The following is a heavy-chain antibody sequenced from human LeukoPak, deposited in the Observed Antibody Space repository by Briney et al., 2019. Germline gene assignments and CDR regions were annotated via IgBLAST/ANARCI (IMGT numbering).Heavy chain of an antibody. CDR1: GFTFSSYA. Sequence: GGSLRLSCAASGFTFSSYAMHWVRQAPGKGLEWVAVISYDGSNKYYADSVKGRFTISRDNSKNTLYLQMNSLRAEDTAVYYCARDYSGYENYYYYYGMDVWAKGPRSPSP. CDR3: ARDYSGYENYYYYYGMDV. V-gene: IGHV3-30-3*01. D-gene: IGHD5-12*01. CDR2: ISYDGSNK. J-gene: IGHJ6*02.